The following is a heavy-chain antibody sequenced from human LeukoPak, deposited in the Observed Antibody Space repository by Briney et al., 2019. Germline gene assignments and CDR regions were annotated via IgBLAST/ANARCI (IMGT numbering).Heavy chain of an antibody. Sequence: GGSLRLSCAASGFTFSSYAMHWVRQAPGKGLEGVAVISYDGTSKYYADSVKGRFTISRDNSKNTLDLQMNSLRDEDTGVYYCARIYRSGSYSGYYYYYGMDVWGQGATVTVSS. V-gene: IGHV3-30-3*01. CDR1: GFTFSSYA. D-gene: IGHD1-26*01. CDR3: ARIYRSGSYSGYYYYYGMDV. CDR2: ISYDGTSK. J-gene: IGHJ6*02.